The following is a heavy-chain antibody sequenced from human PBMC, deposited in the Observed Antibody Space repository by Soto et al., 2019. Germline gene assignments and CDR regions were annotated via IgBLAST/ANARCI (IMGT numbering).Heavy chain of an antibody. D-gene: IGHD1-26*01. CDR1: GFSFSDDW. CDR2: VSSVGSTT. CDR3: VRGKYSGSYFFDY. V-gene: IGHV3-74*01. Sequence: CEASGFSFSDDWMHWVRQAPGKGLVWVSSVSSVGSTTDYADSVKGRFTISRDNAKNTLYLQMNSLGAEDTAVYYCVRGKYSGSYFFDYWGQGTLVTVSS. J-gene: IGHJ4*02.